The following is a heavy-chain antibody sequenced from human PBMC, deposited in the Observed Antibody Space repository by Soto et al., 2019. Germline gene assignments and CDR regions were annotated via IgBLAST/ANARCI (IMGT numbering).Heavy chain of an antibody. CDR1: GYTFTRYY. CDR3: AREKLGIGDYVSLNYGMDV. D-gene: IGHD4-17*01. CDR2: INPSGGST. Sequence: ASVKVSCKASGYTFTRYYMHWVRQAPVQGLEWMGIINPSGGSTSYAQKFQGRVTMTRDTSTSTVYMGLSSLRSEDTAVYYCAREKLGIGDYVSLNYGMDVWGQGTTVTVSS. J-gene: IGHJ6*02. V-gene: IGHV1-46*01.